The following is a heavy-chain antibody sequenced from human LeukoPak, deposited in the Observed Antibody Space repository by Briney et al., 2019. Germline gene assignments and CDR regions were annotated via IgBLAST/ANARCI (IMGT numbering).Heavy chain of an antibody. CDR3: ARRSYEGNSSAFDI. V-gene: IGHV5-51*01. CDR2: IYPGDSDT. D-gene: IGHD5-12*01. J-gene: IGHJ3*02. CDR1: GYSFASYW. Sequence: GESLKISCKDSGYSFASYWFGWVRHMPGKGLEWIGIIYPGDSDTRYSPSFEGQVTISADKSTSTAFLQWSSLRASDTAMYYCARRSYEGNSSAFDIWGQGTMVIVSA.